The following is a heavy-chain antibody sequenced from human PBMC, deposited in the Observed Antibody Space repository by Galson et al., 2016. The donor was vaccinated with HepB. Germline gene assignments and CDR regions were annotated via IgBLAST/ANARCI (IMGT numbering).Heavy chain of an antibody. CDR2: INQDGTEK. Sequence: SLRLSCAASGLTFSNFWMTWVRQAPGKGLEWVANINQDGTEKHYLDSVRGRFTISRDNAKSSLFLQMNSLRAEDTAVYFCARSSGPFDMWGQGTMVTVSS. D-gene: IGHD7-27*01. J-gene: IGHJ3*02. CDR1: GLTFSNFW. V-gene: IGHV3-7*04. CDR3: ARSSGPFDM.